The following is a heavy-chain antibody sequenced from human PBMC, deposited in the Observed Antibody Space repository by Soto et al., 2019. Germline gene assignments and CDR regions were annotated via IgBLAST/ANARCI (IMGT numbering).Heavy chain of an antibody. D-gene: IGHD3-22*01. Sequence: QVQLQESGPGLVKPSQTLSLTCTVSGGSINSGDYYWSWIRQPPGKGLEWIGYIYYSGTTYYNPSLKSRVTISVDTSKNQFSLRLTSVTAADTAVYYCARDEKYDTTGLDYWGQGTLVTVSS. J-gene: IGHJ4*02. CDR3: ARDEKYDTTGLDY. V-gene: IGHV4-30-4*01. CDR2: IYYSGTT. CDR1: GGSINSGDYY.